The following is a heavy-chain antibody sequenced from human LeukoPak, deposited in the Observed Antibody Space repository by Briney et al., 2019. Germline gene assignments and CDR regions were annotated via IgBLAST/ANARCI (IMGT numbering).Heavy chain of an antibody. V-gene: IGHV1-3*01. CDR1: GYTFTSYA. CDR2: INAGNGNT. Sequence: ASVKVSCKASGYTFTSYAMHWVRQAPGQRLEWMGWINAGNGNTKYSQKFQGRVTITRDTSASTAYMELSSLRSEDTAVYYCARDPRRRTTVTSNWFDPWGQGTLVTVSS. J-gene: IGHJ5*02. D-gene: IGHD4-17*01. CDR3: ARDPRRRTTVTSNWFDP.